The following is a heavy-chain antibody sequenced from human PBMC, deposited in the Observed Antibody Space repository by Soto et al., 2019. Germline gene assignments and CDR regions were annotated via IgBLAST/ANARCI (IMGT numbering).Heavy chain of an antibody. CDR1: GGTFSSYA. V-gene: IGHV1-69*13. D-gene: IGHD5-12*01. CDR2: IIPIFGTA. Sequence: GASVKVSCKASGGTFSSYAISWVRQAPGQGLEWMGGIIPIFGTANYAQKFQGRVTITADESTSTAYMELNSLRAEDTAVYYCAKDRDIQWTYYYGMDVWGQGTTVTAP. CDR3: AKDRDIQWTYYYGMDV. J-gene: IGHJ6*02.